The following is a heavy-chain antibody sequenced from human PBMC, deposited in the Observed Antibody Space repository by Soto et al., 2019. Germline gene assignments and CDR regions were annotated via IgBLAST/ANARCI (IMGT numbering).Heavy chain of an antibody. D-gene: IGHD3-22*01. CDR2: IIPIFGTA. CDR1: GGTFSSYA. J-gene: IGHJ1*01. Sequence: SVKVSCKASGGTFSSYAISWLRQAPGQGLEWMGGIIPIFGTANYAQKFQGRVTITADESTSTAYMELSSLRSEDTAVYYCARGTPGGSGYVEFQHWGQGTLVTVSS. CDR3: ARGTPGGSGYVEFQH. V-gene: IGHV1-69*13.